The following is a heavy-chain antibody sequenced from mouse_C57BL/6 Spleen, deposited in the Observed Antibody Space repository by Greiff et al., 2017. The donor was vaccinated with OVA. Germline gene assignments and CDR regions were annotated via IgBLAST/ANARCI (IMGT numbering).Heavy chain of an antibody. V-gene: IGHV2-6*01. D-gene: IGHD2-2*01. CDR2: IWGVGST. J-gene: IGHJ4*01. Sequence: VKLMESGPGLVAPSQSLSITCTVSGFSLTSYGVDWVRQSPGKGLEWLGVIWGVGSTNYNSALKSRLSISKDNSKSQVFLKMNSLQTDDTAMYYCARKGYDNAMDYWGQGTSVTVSS. CDR1: GFSLTSYG. CDR3: ARKGYDNAMDY.